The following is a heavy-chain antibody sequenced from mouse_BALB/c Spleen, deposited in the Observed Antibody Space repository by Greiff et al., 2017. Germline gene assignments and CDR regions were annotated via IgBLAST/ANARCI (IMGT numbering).Heavy chain of an antibody. CDR2: INSNGGST. J-gene: IGHJ3*01. CDR3: ARHRGNYVAWFAY. CDR1: GFTFSSYY. V-gene: IGHV5-6-2*01. Sequence: EVMLVESGGGLVKLGGSLKLSCAASGFTFSSYYMSWVRQTPEKRLELVAAINSNGGSTYYPDTVKGRFTISRDNAKNTLYLQMSSLKSEDTALYYCARHRGNYVAWFAYWGQGTLVTVSA. D-gene: IGHD2-1*01.